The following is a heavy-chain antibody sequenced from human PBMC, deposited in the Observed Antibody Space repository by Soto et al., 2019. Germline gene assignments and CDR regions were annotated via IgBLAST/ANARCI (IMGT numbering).Heavy chain of an antibody. CDR2: ISGSGGST. V-gene: IGHV3-23*01. CDR3: AKDMGLREWKLPTIVADV. J-gene: IGHJ6*02. D-gene: IGHD1-26*01. Sequence: EVQLLESGGGLVQPGGSLRLSCAASGFTFSSYAMSWVRQAPGKGLEWVSAISGSGGSTYYADSVKGRFTISRDNSKNTLNLQMNSLRAEDTAVYYCAKDMGLREWKLPTIVADVWGQGTTVTVSS. CDR1: GFTFSSYA.